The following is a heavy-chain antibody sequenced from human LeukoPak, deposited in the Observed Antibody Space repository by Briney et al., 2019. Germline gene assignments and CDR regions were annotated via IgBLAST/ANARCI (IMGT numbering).Heavy chain of an antibody. CDR3: AKDRSSGPHYYYGMDV. CDR2: ISYLGDDQ. J-gene: IGHJ6*02. V-gene: IGHV3-30*18. Sequence: GGSLRLSCAASGFTFSSYGMHWVRQAPGKGLEWVTVISYLGDDQFYAESVKGRFTISRDNSNKMVFLQMNSLRGEDTAVYYCAKDRSSGPHYYYGMDVWGRGTTVIVSS. D-gene: IGHD6-25*01. CDR1: GFTFSSYG.